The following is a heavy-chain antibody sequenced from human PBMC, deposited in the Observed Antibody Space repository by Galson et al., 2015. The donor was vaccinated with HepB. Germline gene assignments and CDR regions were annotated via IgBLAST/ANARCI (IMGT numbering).Heavy chain of an antibody. CDR1: GFTFSSYA. Sequence: SLRLSCAASGFTFSSYAMHWVRQAPGKGLEWVSSISSSSSYIYYADSVKGRFTISRDNAKNSLYLQMNSLRAEDTAVYYCAREEAVAGDYWGQGTLVTVSS. V-gene: IGHV3-21*01. CDR3: AREEAVAGDY. CDR2: ISSSSSYI. D-gene: IGHD6-19*01. J-gene: IGHJ4*02.